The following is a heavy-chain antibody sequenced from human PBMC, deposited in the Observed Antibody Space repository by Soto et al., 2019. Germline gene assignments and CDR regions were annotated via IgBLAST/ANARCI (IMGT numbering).Heavy chain of an antibody. Sequence: QLQLQESGPGLVKPSETLSLTCTVSGGSISSSSYYWGWIRQPPGKGLEWIGSIYYSGSTYYNPSLKSRVTISVDTSKNQFSLKLSSVTAADTAVYYCARQVREVGATFLGPGYSDYWGQGTLVTVSS. CDR2: IYYSGST. CDR3: ARQVREVGATFLGPGYSDY. D-gene: IGHD1-26*01. CDR1: GGSISSSSYY. J-gene: IGHJ4*02. V-gene: IGHV4-39*01.